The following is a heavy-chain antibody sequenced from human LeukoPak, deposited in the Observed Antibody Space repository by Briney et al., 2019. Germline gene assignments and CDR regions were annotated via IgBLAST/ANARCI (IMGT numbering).Heavy chain of an antibody. CDR3: ARRFPWFDP. V-gene: IGHV4-59*08. Sequence: PSETLSLTCTVSGGSISPYYWSWIRQPPGKGLEWIGYIYYSGSTNYNPSLKSRVTISVDTSKSQFSLRLSSVTAADTAVYYCARRFPWFDPWGQGTLVTVSS. CDR2: IYYSGST. J-gene: IGHJ5*02. CDR1: GGSISPYY.